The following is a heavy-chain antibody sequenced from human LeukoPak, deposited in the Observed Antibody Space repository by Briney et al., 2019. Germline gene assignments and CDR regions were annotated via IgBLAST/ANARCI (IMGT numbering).Heavy chain of an antibody. CDR2: ISGSGGST. CDR1: GFTFSSYS. CDR3: AKDYTIFGIVIHLFDY. V-gene: IGHV3-23*01. Sequence: GGSLRLSCAASGFTFSSYSMNWVRQAPGKGLEWVSAISGSGGSTYYADSVKGRFTISRDNSKNTLYLQMNSLRAEDTAVYYCAKDYTIFGIVIHLFDYWGQGTLVTVSS. J-gene: IGHJ4*02. D-gene: IGHD3-3*01.